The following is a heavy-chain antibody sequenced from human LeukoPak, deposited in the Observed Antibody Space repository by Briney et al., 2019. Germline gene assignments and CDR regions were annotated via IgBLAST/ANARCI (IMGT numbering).Heavy chain of an antibody. CDR3: ARAESSSGWYYFDY. V-gene: IGHV4-59*01. CDR2: IYYSGST. Sequence: SETLSLTSTVSGGSISSYYWSWIRQPPGKGLEWIGYIYYSGSTNYNPSLKSRVTISVDTSKNQFSLKLSSVTAADTAVYYCARAESSSGWYYFDYWGQGTLVTVSS. J-gene: IGHJ4*02. D-gene: IGHD6-19*01. CDR1: GGSISSYY.